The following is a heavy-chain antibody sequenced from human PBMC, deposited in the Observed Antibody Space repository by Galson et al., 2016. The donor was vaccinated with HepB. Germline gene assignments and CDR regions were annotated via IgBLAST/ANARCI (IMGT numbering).Heavy chain of an antibody. Sequence: SLRLSCAASEFMFSGSAMHWVRQASGKGLEWVGRIRSKANSYATVYAASVKGRFTISRDDSKNTAYLQMNSLKTEDTAVYYCTSSAYSDYIYYSGMDVWGQGTTVTVSS. CDR3: TSSAYSDYIYYSGMDV. J-gene: IGHJ6*02. V-gene: IGHV3-73*01. D-gene: IGHD3-16*01. CDR1: EFMFSGSA. CDR2: IRSKANSYAT.